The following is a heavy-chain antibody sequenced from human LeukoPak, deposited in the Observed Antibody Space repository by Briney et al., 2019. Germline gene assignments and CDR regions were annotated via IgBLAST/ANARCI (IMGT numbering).Heavy chain of an antibody. Sequence: SVKVSCKASGGTFSSYAISWVRQAPGQGLEWMGGIIPIFGTANYAQKFQGRVTITADESTSTAYMELSSLRSEDTAVYYCARASSYYGSGSPLNYFDYWGQGTLVTVSS. CDR3: ARASSYYGSGSPLNYFDY. D-gene: IGHD3-10*01. CDR2: IIPIFGTA. CDR1: GGTFSSYA. V-gene: IGHV1-69*01. J-gene: IGHJ4*02.